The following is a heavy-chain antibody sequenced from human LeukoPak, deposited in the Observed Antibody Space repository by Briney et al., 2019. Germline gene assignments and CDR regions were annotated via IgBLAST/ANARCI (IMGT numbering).Heavy chain of an antibody. CDR2: IKQDGSEK. D-gene: IGHD2-2*01. CDR1: GFTFSSYW. Sequence: PGGSLRLSCAASGFTFSSYWMSWVRQAPGKGLEWVANIKQDGSEKYYVDSVKGRFTISRDNAKNSLYLQMNSLRAEDTAVYYCAREGTSSTSLTFDYWGQGTLVTVSS. J-gene: IGHJ4*02. CDR3: AREGTSSTSLTFDY. V-gene: IGHV3-7*01.